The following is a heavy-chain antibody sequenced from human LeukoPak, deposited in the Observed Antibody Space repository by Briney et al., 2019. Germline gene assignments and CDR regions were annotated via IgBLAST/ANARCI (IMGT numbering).Heavy chain of an antibody. CDR1: GFTFSSYS. CDR3: ARDGGFGFLAAFDI. Sequence: GGSLRLSCAASGFTFSSYSMNWVRQAPGKGLEWISYISGSGSVSYYEDSVKGRFTISRDNAKNSLYLQVNSLRDEDTALYYCARDGGFGFLAAFDIWGQGTMVPVSS. V-gene: IGHV3-48*02. CDR2: ISGSGSVS. D-gene: IGHD3-10*01. J-gene: IGHJ3*02.